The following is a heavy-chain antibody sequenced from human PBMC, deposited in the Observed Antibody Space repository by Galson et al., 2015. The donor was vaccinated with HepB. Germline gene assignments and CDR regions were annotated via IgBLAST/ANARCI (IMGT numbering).Heavy chain of an antibody. CDR3: TRVYGSSWYRGGMDV. CDR2: IRSKAYGGTT. J-gene: IGHJ6*02. D-gene: IGHD6-13*01. Sequence: SLRLSCAASGFTFGDYAMSWVRQAPGKGLEWVGFIRSKAYGGTTEYAASVKGRFTISRDDSKSIAYLQMNSLKTEDTAVYYCTRVYGSSWYRGGMDVWGQGSPVNV. CDR1: GFTFGDYA. V-gene: IGHV3-49*04.